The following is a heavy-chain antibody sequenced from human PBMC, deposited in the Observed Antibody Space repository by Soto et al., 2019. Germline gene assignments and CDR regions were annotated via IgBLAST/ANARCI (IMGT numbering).Heavy chain of an antibody. V-gene: IGHV4-39*01. D-gene: IGHD5-18*01. J-gene: IGHJ6*02. CDR2: IYYSGST. Sequence: KAXETLSLTCPVSGGSISSSSYYWGWIRQPPGKGLEWIGSIYYSGSTYYNPSLKSRVTISVDTSKNQFSLKLSSVTAADTAVYYCARQRGAVVPDPLRGGYSYGTGMDVWGQGTKVTVYS. CDR3: ARQRGAVVPDPLRGGYSYGTGMDV. CDR1: GGSISSSSYY.